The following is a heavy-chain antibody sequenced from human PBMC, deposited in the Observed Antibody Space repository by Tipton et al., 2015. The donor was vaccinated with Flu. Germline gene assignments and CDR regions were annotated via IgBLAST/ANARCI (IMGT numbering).Heavy chain of an antibody. D-gene: IGHD1-26*01. V-gene: IGHV4-59*01. CDR1: AGSISSYY. CDR2: IFYSGST. Sequence: TLSLTCTVSAGSISSYYWSWIRQPPGKGLEYIGYIFYSGSTNCNPSLKSRVTISVDASKNQFFLKLSSVTAADTAVYYCARDRVVGAAAGYYYSYYGMDVWGQGTTVTVSS. CDR3: ARDRVVGAAAGYYYSYYGMDV. J-gene: IGHJ6*02.